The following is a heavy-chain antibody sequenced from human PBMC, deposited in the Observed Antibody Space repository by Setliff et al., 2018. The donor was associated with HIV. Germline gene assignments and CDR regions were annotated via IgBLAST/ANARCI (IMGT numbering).Heavy chain of an antibody. CDR1: GGSFSGYY. CDR2: INHSGST. Sequence: SETLSLTCAVYGGSFSGYYWSWIRQSPGKGLDWIGEINHSGSTNYSPSLKSRVTISVDTSKNQFSLKLSSVTAADTAVYYCARDRSFSGIAVAPTGLGYWGQGTLVTV. D-gene: IGHD6-19*01. CDR3: ARDRSFSGIAVAPTGLGY. V-gene: IGHV4-34*01. J-gene: IGHJ4*02.